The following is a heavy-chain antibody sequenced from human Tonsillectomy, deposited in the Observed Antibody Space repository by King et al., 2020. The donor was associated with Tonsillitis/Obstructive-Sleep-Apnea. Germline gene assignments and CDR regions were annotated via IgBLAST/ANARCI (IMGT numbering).Heavy chain of an antibody. CDR3: ARDGTPTIFGVAGDTFDI. CDR1: GFNFTNYS. CDR2: ISSSSNYI. D-gene: IGHD3-3*01. V-gene: IGHV3-21*01. J-gene: IGHJ3*02. Sequence: VQLVESGGGLAKPGGSLRLSCAASGFNFTNYSINWVRQAPGKGLEWVSSISSSSNYIYYIDSVKGRFTVSRDNAKNSLYLQINSLRAEDTAVYYCARDGTPTIFGVAGDTFDIWGQGTMVTVSS.